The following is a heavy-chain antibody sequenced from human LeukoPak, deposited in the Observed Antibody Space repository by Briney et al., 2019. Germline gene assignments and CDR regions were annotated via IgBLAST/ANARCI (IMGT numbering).Heavy chain of an antibody. CDR3: ARGDDSGFDY. Sequence: SVKVSCKASGYTFTSYGISWVRQAPGQGLEWMGRIIPILGIANYAQKFQGRVTITADKSTSTAYMELSSLRSEDTAVYYCARGDDSGFDYCGQGTLVTVSS. CDR2: IIPILGIA. J-gene: IGHJ4*02. V-gene: IGHV1-69*04. CDR1: GYTFTSYG. D-gene: IGHD3-22*01.